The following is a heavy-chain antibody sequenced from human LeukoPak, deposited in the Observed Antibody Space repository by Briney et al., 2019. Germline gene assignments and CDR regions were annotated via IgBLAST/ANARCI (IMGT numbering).Heavy chain of an antibody. Sequence: ASVKVSCKASGYMFSNYGFSWVRQAPGQGLEWMGWISAYNGNTNYAQKLQGRVTMTTDTSTSTAYMELRSLRSDDTAVYYCARGGIGEIENDYWGQGTLVTVSS. CDR2: ISAYNGNT. V-gene: IGHV1-18*01. CDR3: ARGGIGEIENDY. D-gene: IGHD3-10*01. CDR1: GYMFSNYG. J-gene: IGHJ4*02.